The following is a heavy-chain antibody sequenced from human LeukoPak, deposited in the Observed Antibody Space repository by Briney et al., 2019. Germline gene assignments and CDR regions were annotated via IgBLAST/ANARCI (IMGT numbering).Heavy chain of an antibody. CDR1: GYTFTSYG. CDR3: ASANGSGSYYDPDY. V-gene: IGHV1-18*01. CDR2: ISAYNGNT. J-gene: IGHJ4*02. Sequence: ASVKVSCKASGYTFTSYGISWVRQAPGQGLEWMGWISAYNGNTNYAQKLQGRVTMTTDTSTSTAYMELRCLRSDDTAVYYCASANGSGSYYDPDYWGQGTLVTVSS. D-gene: IGHD1-26*01.